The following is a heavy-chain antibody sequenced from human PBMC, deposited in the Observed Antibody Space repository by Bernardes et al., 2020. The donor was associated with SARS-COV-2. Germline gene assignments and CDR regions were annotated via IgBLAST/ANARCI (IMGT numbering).Heavy chain of an antibody. Sequence: ASVKVSCKASGYTFTAYYIHWVRQAPGQGLEWMGRINPNSGGTNSAQKFQGRVTMTRDTSITTAYMELNRLTSDDTAIYYCARSYNSIFSAFEIFSAFEIWGQGTMVTGSA. CDR2: INPNSGGT. V-gene: IGHV1-2*06. CDR1: GYTFTAYY. D-gene: IGHD3-3*02. CDR3: ARSYNSIFSAFEIFSAFEI. J-gene: IGHJ3*02.